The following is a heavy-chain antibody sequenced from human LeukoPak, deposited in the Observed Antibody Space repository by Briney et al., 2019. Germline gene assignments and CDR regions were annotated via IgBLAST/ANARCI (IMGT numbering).Heavy chain of an antibody. D-gene: IGHD6-19*01. CDR3: ARDVLWLDNWFDP. V-gene: IGHV3-33*01. CDR2: IWYDGSNK. Sequence: RPGGSLRLSCAASGFTFSSYGMHWVRQAPGKGLEWVAVIWYDGSNKYYADSVKGRFTISRDNSKNTLYLQMNSLRAEDTAVYCCARDVLWLDNWFDPWGQGTLVTVSS. CDR1: GFTFSSYG. J-gene: IGHJ5*02.